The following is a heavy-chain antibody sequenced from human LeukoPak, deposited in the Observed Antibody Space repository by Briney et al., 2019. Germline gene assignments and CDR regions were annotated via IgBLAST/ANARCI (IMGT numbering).Heavy chain of an antibody. CDR1: GFSFSEHY. V-gene: IGHV3-11*01. D-gene: IGHD2-15*01. CDR3: ARDLGHCSGGTCFAYGFDL. Sequence: GGSLRLSCKASGFSFSEHYMNWIRQAPGRGLEWVSFISGSGDSIHYTDSVKGRFTVSRDNGKDALYLQMNSLRAEGTAVYYCARDLGHCSGGTCFAYGFDLWGQGTVVSVSP. J-gene: IGHJ3*01. CDR2: ISGSGDSI.